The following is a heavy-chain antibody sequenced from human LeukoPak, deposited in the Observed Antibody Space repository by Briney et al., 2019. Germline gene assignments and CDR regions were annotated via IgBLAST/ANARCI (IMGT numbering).Heavy chain of an antibody. CDR3: VRDGGTDDYNCYLLL. D-gene: IGHD5-24*01. CDR2: ISSSGTSI. Sequence: RGSPCPSPAPSGFTFSDYYMSWIRQAPGKGLECVSYISSSGTSIYYADSVKGRFTISSDNAKNSLDLQMNSLRAEDTAVYYCVRDGGTDDYNCYLLLGGQGTLVSVSS. J-gene: IGHJ4*02. CDR1: GFTFSDYY. V-gene: IGHV3-11*04.